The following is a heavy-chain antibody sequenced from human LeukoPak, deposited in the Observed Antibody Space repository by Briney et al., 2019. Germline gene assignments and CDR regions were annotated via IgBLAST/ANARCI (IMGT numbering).Heavy chain of an antibody. CDR1: GFTFSSHA. CDR2: VSGNGGST. CDR3: AKDLTTVVTPAFDY. V-gene: IGHV3-23*01. D-gene: IGHD4-23*01. Sequence: GGSLRLSCAVSGFTFSSHAMSWVRQAPGKGLEWVSAVSGNGGSTYYADSVKGRFTISRDNSKNTLYLQMNSLRAEDTAVYHCAKDLTTVVTPAFDYWGQGTLVTVSS. J-gene: IGHJ4*02.